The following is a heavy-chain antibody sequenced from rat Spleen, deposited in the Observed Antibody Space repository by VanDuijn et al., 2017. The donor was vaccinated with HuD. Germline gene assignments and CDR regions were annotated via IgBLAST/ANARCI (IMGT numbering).Heavy chain of an antibody. CDR3: TRGGFGTVVTFDY. Sequence: EVQLVESGGASVQPGRSLKLSCAASGFTFSNYGMNWIRQAPTKGLEWVASITPSGGTTYYRDSVKGRFIISRENAKSTLYLQMDSLRSEDTATYYGTRGGFGTVVTFDYWGQGFMVTVSS. CDR2: ITPSGGTT. CDR1: GFTFSNYG. J-gene: IGHJ2*01. V-gene: IGHV5-19*01. D-gene: IGHD1-1*01.